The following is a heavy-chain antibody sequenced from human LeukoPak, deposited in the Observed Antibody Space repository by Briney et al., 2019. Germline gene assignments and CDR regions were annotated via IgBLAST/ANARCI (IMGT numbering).Heavy chain of an antibody. Sequence: SSETLSLTCNVSGYSISSGYYWGWIRQPPGKGLQWIGTIYHSGSTNYNPSLKSRVTISVDTSKNQFSLKLSSVTAADTAVYYCARYNSDRGAFDIWGQGTMVTVSS. CDR1: GYSISSGYY. V-gene: IGHV4-38-2*02. J-gene: IGHJ3*02. CDR3: ARYNSDRGAFDI. D-gene: IGHD1-1*01. CDR2: IYHSGST.